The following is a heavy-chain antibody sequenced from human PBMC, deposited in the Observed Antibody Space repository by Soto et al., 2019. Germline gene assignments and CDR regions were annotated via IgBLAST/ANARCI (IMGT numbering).Heavy chain of an antibody. Sequence: SETLSLTCTVSGGSISRSTYYWGWIRQPPGKGLEWIGSIYYSGSTYYRPSLKSRVTISVDTSKNQFSLKLSSVTAADTAVYFCAREERKGIISWFDPWGQGTPVTVSS. D-gene: IGHD2-21*01. CDR1: GGSISRSTYY. V-gene: IGHV4-39*02. CDR3: AREERKGIISWFDP. CDR2: IYYSGST. J-gene: IGHJ5*02.